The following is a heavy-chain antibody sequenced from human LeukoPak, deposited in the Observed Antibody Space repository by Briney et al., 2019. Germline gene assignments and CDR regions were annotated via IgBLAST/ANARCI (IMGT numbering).Heavy chain of an antibody. V-gene: IGHV1-46*01. CDR2: IYPSVDTT. Sequence: ASVKVSCKTSGYTFTDYYIHWVRQAPGQGLEWIGIIYPSVDTTDSSQKFKGRVTVTRDTSTSTVYMELRTLRSEDTAIYYCIREYEGGYFDYWGRGTLVTVSS. D-gene: IGHD2-8*01. J-gene: IGHJ4*02. CDR1: GYTFTDYY. CDR3: IREYEGGYFDY.